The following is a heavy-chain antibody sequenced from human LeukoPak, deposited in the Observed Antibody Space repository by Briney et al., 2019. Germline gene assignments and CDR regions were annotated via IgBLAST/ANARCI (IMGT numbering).Heavy chain of an antibody. Sequence: SVKVSCKASGGTFRSYAVNWVRQAPGQGLEWMGRILPFRGTTNDAQKFQDRVTITADKSTGTVYMEVSSLRSEDTAVYYCARDQGYSDSAAHYGMDVWGQGTTVTVAS. D-gene: IGHD5-18*01. V-gene: IGHV1-69*04. J-gene: IGHJ6*02. CDR2: ILPFRGTT. CDR1: GGTFRSYA. CDR3: ARDQGYSDSAAHYGMDV.